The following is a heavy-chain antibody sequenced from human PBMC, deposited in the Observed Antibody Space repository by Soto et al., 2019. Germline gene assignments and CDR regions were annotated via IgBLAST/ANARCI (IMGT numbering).Heavy chain of an antibody. CDR2: ISYDGSNK. CDR3: AKVALHSSSWYVADP. J-gene: IGHJ5*02. CDR1: GFTFSSYG. Sequence: PGGSLRLSCAASGFTFSSYGMHWVRQAPGKGLEWVAVISYDGSNKYYADSVKGRFTISGDNSKNTLYLQMNSLRAEDTAVYYCAKVALHSSSWYVADPWGQGTLVTVSS. D-gene: IGHD6-13*01. V-gene: IGHV3-30*18.